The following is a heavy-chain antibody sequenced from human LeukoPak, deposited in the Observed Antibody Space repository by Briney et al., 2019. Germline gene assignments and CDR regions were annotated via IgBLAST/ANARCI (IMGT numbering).Heavy chain of an antibody. D-gene: IGHD1-7*01. J-gene: IGHJ4*02. CDR1: EINFSGYS. CDR2: ISGAGVRT. Sequence: GGSLRLSCGASEINFSGYSMSWVRQAPGKGLEWVAAISGAGVRTYYADSARGRFTISRDISNNTPYLRMNNLRTEDTAMYYCAKDTFVELAYFHHWGQGTLVTVSS. CDR3: AKDTFVELAYFHH. V-gene: IGHV3-23*01.